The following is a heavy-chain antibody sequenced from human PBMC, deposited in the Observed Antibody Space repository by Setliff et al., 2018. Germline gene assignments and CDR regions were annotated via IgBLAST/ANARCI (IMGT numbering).Heavy chain of an antibody. CDR3: ARQQQLVIGSTAYYYYGMDV. D-gene: IGHD6-13*01. V-gene: IGHV4-61*10. J-gene: IGHJ6*02. CDR1: GVSIGSSTYY. Sequence: PSETLSLTCTVSGVSIGSSTYYWSWIRQPAGKGLEWIGEINQSGSTNYNPSLKSRVTMSVDTSKNQFSLKLSSVTAADTAVYYCARQQQLVIGSTAYYYYGMDVWGQGTTVTVSS. CDR2: INQSGST.